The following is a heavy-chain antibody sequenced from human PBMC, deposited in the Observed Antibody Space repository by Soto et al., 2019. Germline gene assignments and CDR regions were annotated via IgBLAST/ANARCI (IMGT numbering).Heavy chain of an antibody. CDR1: GGSINSYW. J-gene: IGHJ4*02. V-gene: IGHV4-4*07. CDR2: VYSSGTT. D-gene: IGHD3-10*01. Sequence: SETLSLTCSVSGGSINSYWWSWIRQPAGKGLEWIGRVYSSGTTDYSPSLNSRATLSVETSKNQFSLKLSSVTAADTAVYYCARDIGSYAYGEGYWGQGIQVTVSS. CDR3: ARDIGSYAYGEGY.